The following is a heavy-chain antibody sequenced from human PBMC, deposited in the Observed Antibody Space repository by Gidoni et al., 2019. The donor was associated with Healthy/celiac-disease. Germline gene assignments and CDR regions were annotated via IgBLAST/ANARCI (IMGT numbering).Heavy chain of an antibody. CDR1: VGSISRSSYY. Sequence: QLQLQESGPGLVKPSETLSLTCTVSVGSISRSSYYWGWIRQPPGKGLEWIGSIYYSGSTYYNPSLKSRVTISVDTSKNQFSLKLSSVTAADTAVYYCARQGYNWNDLGWFDPWGQGTLVTVSS. D-gene: IGHD1-20*01. J-gene: IGHJ5*02. CDR3: ARQGYNWNDLGWFDP. CDR2: IYYSGST. V-gene: IGHV4-39*01.